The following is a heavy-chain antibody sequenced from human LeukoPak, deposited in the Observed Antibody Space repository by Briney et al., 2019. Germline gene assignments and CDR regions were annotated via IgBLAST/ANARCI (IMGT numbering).Heavy chain of an antibody. D-gene: IGHD3-10*01. CDR1: GFTFSSYA. CDR2: IRSKAYGGTT. V-gene: IGHV3-49*04. J-gene: IGHJ4*02. CDR3: TRTSMVRGVIDY. Sequence: PGRSLRLSCAASGFTFSSYAMHWVRQAPGKGLEWVGFIRSKAYGGTTEYAASVKGRFTISRDDSKSIAYLQMNSLKTEDTAVYYCTRTSMVRGVIDYWGQGTLVTVSS.